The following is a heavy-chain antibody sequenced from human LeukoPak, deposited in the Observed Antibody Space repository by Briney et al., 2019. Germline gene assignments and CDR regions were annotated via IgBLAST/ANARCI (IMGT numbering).Heavy chain of an antibody. J-gene: IGHJ4*02. CDR2: IYYSGST. Sequence: PSETLSLTCTVSGGSVNSGSYYWSWIRQPPGKGLEWIGYIYYSGSTNYNPSLKSRVTISLDTSKNQFSLKLSSVTAADTAVYYCARDRVVAATEADFDYWGQGTLVTVSS. D-gene: IGHD2-15*01. V-gene: IGHV4-61*01. CDR1: GGSVNSGSYY. CDR3: ARDRVVAATEADFDY.